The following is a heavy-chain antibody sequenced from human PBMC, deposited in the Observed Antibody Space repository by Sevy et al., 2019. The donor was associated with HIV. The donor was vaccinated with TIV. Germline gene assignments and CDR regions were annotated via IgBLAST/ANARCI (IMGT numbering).Heavy chain of an antibody. CDR3: ARVRVGAYYYYYYMDV. V-gene: IGHV3-53*01. J-gene: IGHJ6*03. Sequence: GGSLRLSYAASGFTVSSNYMSWVRQAPGKGLEWVSVIYSGGSTYYADSVKGRFTISRDNSKNTLYLQMNSLRAEDTAVYYCARVRVGAYYYYYYMDVWGKGTTVTVSS. CDR2: IYSGGST. D-gene: IGHD2-8*02. CDR1: GFTVSSNY.